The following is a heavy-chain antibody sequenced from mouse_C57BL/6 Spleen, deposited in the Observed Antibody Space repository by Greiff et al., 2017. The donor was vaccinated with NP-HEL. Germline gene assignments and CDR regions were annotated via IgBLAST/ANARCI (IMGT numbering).Heavy chain of an antibody. V-gene: IGHV1-81*01. J-gene: IGHJ4*01. Sequence: VKQSCKASGYTFTSYGISWVKQRTGQGLEWIGEIYPRSGNTYYNEKFKGKATLTADKSSSTAYMELRSLTSEDSAVYFCARSDYYGSSYEDAMDYWGQGTSVTVSS. CDR1: GYTFTSYG. CDR2: IYPRSGNT. D-gene: IGHD1-1*01. CDR3: ARSDYYGSSYEDAMDY.